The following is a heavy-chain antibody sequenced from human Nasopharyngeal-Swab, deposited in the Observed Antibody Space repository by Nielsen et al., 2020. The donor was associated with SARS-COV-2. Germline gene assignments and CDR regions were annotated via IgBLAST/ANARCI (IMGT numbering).Heavy chain of an antibody. V-gene: IGHV4-39*01. Sequence: SETLSLTCTVSGGSISSSSYYWGWIRQPPGKGLEWIGSIYYSGSTYYNPPLKSRVTISVDTSKNQFSLKLSSVTAADTAVYYCARSSNVLLWFGEFYYFDYWGQGTLVTVSS. CDR2: IYYSGST. CDR3: ARSSNVLLWFGEFYYFDY. D-gene: IGHD3-10*01. J-gene: IGHJ4*02. CDR1: GGSISSSSYY.